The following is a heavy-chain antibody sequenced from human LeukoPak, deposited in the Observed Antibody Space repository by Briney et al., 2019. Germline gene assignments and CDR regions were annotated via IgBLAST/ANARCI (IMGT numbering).Heavy chain of an antibody. D-gene: IGHD3-3*01. CDR1: GYTFTSYY. Sequence: SVKVSCKASGYTFTSYYMHWVRQAPGQGLEWMGGIIPIFGTANYAQKFQGRVTITADESTSTAYMELSSLRSEDTAVYYCAREETIFGVVTYYWGQGTLVTVSS. J-gene: IGHJ4*02. CDR3: AREETIFGVVTYY. CDR2: IIPIFGTA. V-gene: IGHV1-69*13.